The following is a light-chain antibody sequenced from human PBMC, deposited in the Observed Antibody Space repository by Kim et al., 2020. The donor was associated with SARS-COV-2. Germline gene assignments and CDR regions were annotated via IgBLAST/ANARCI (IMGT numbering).Light chain of an antibody. Sequence: GRRVAISFSGSTSDIGSNTVSWDPQFPGRTPKLPIYSNVQRPSGVPDRFSGSQAGTSASPATSGLPSEDEADYFCASWDDSLSGWVFGGGTQLTVL. CDR1: TSDIGSNT. J-gene: IGLJ3*02. V-gene: IGLV1-44*01. CDR3: ASWDDSLSGWV. CDR2: SNV.